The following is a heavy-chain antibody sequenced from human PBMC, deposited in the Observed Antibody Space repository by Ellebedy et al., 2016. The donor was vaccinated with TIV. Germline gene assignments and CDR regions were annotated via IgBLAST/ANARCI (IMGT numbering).Heavy chain of an antibody. CDR2: INPTGGST. J-gene: IGHJ5*02. Sequence: AASVKVSCKASGYTFTSYYIHWVRQAPGQGLEWMGIINPTGGSTNYEQKFQGRVSMTRDTSTSTVYMELSSLRSEDPAVYYCGRVLGSYGWFDPWGQGTLVTVSS. V-gene: IGHV1-46*01. CDR3: GRVLGSYGWFDP. CDR1: GYTFTSYY. D-gene: IGHD3-16*01.